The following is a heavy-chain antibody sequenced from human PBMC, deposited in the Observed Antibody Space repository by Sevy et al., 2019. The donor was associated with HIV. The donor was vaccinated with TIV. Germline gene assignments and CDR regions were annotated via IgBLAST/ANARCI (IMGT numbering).Heavy chain of an antibody. CDR3: AKGGGIAARLPYYYGMDV. V-gene: IGHV3-23*01. J-gene: IGHJ6*02. Sequence: GGSLRLSCAASGFTFSNYAMSWVRQAPGKGLEWVSGVGSGGSTYYAGSLKGRFTISRDNSKNTLYLQMNSLRAEETAVYYCAKGGGIAARLPYYYGMDVWGQGTTVTVSS. CDR2: VGSGGST. D-gene: IGHD6-6*01. CDR1: GFTFSNYA.